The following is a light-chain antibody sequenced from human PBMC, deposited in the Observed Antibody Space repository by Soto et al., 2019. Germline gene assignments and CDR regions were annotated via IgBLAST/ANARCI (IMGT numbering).Light chain of an antibody. V-gene: IGKV1-39*01. J-gene: IGKJ1*01. CDR3: QQSYSTPRT. CDR1: QSISSS. Sequence: DIQMTQSPSSLSASVGDRVTITCRASQSISSSLNWYRQRPGKAPQLLIYDASTLQSGVPSRFSGSGSGTDVTLTISSLQPEDFAAYHCQQSYSTPRTFGQGTKVEMK. CDR2: DAS.